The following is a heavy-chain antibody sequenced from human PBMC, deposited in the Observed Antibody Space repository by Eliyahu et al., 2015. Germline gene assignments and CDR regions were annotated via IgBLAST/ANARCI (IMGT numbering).Heavy chain of an antibody. J-gene: IGHJ4*02. Sequence: QVQLQQWGAGLLKPSETLSLTCAVYGGSFSGYXWSWIRQPPGKGLEWIGEINHSGSTNYNPSLKSRVTISVDTSKNQFSLKLSSVTAADTAVYYCARGSKLPPFKEEMTTVTTTFDYWGQGTLVTVSS. CDR3: ARGSKLPPFKEEMTTVTTTFDY. CDR1: GGSFSGYX. CDR2: INHSGST. V-gene: IGHV4-34*01. D-gene: IGHD4-17*01.